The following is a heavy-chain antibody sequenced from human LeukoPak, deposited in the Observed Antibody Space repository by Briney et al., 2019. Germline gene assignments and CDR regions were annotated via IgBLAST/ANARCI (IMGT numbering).Heavy chain of an antibody. V-gene: IGHV3-21*01. J-gene: IGHJ6*02. Sequence: GGSLRLSCAASGFTFGSYWMSWVRQAPGKGLEWVSSISSSSSYIYYADSVKGRFTISRDNAKNSLYLQMNSLRAEDTAVYYCAREGWDYIVVVVAADYYYGMDVWGQGTTVTVSS. CDR3: AREGWDYIVVVVAADYYYGMDV. D-gene: IGHD2-15*01. CDR1: GFTFGSYW. CDR2: ISSSSSYI.